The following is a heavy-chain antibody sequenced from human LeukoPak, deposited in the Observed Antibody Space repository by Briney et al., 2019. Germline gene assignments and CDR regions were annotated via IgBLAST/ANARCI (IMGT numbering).Heavy chain of an antibody. CDR2: ISSSSSPI. CDR1: GFTFSTYS. CDR3: ARSGYCTSTSCLNGRGAFDI. J-gene: IGHJ3*02. V-gene: IGHV3-48*04. D-gene: IGHD2-2*01. Sequence: GGYLSLSCAASGFTFSTYSMNWVRPAPGKGLEWVSYISSSSSPISYTDSVKGRFTISRDNAKNSLYLQMNSLRAEDSAVYYCARSGYCTSTSCLNGRGAFDIWGQGTMVTVSS.